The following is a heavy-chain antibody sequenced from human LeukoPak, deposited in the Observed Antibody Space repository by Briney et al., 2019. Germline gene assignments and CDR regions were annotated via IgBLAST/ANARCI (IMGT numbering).Heavy chain of an antibody. CDR2: IYHSGST. CDR1: GFSISSGYH. J-gene: IGHJ6*03. V-gene: IGHV4-38-2*01. D-gene: IGHD1-1*01. CDR3: ARHERFYYYYMDV. Sequence: PSETLSLTXDVSGFSISSGYHWGWIRQPPGKGLERIGTIYHSGSTYYNPSLKSRVTISVDTSKNQFSLKLSSVTAADTAAYYCARHERFYYYYMDVWGKGTTVTVSS.